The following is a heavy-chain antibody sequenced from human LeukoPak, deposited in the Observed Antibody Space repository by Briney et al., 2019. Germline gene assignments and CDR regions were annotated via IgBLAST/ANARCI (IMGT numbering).Heavy chain of an antibody. CDR3: ASQPILTGYSLIVVVTLGAFDI. CDR2: IYYSGST. V-gene: IGHV4-39*07. Sequence: SSETLSLTCTVSGGSISSSSYYWGWIRQPPGKGLEWIGSIYYSGSTYYNPSLKSRVTISVDTSKNQFSLKLSSVTAADTAVYYCASQPILTGYSLIVVVTLGAFDIWGQGTMVTVSS. CDR1: GGSISSSSYY. D-gene: IGHD3-9*01. J-gene: IGHJ3*02.